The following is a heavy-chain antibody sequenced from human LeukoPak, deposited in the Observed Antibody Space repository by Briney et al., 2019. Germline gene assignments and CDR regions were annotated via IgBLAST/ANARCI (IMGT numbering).Heavy chain of an antibody. CDR2: IYYSGST. D-gene: IGHD6-13*01. Sequence: SETLSLTCTVSGGSISSYYWSWIRQPPGKGLEWIGYIYYSGSTNYNPSLKSRVTISVDTSKNQFSLKLSSVTAADTAVYYCARDHGIAAAGSFDYWGQGTLVTVSS. V-gene: IGHV4-59*12. CDR1: GGSISSYY. CDR3: ARDHGIAAAGSFDY. J-gene: IGHJ4*02.